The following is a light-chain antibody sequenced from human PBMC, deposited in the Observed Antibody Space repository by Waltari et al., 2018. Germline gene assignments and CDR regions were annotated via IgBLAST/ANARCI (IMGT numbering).Light chain of an antibody. J-gene: IGLJ2*01. CDR1: SLREYY. V-gene: IGLV3-19*01. Sequence: SSELTQDPAVSVALGQTVRITCQGDSLREYYASWYQLKSGQAPVLVIYGKNNRPSGIPDRFSGSSSGNTASLTITGAQAEDEADYYCNSRDSSGQVVFGGGTKLTVL. CDR2: GKN. CDR3: NSRDSSGQVV.